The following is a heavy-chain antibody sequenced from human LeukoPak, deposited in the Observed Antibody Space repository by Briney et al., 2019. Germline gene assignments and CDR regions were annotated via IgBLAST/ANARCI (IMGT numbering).Heavy chain of an antibody. Sequence: PSETLSLTCTVSGRSIGSSSYHWGWIRQPPGKGLEWIGSIFRTGSTYYTASLKSRVSISVDTSKNHIALKLTSVTAADTAVYFCARRVGFYGSGSLNYFDPWGQGILVNVSS. CDR2: IFRTGST. D-gene: IGHD3-10*01. CDR3: ARRVGFYGSGSLNYFDP. J-gene: IGHJ5*01. CDR1: GRSIGSSSYH. V-gene: IGHV4-39*02.